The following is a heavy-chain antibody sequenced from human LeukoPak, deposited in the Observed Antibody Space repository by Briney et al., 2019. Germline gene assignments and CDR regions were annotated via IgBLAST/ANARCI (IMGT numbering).Heavy chain of an antibody. J-gene: IGHJ5*02. CDR3: ARENYCTNGVCWAFDP. CDR1: GGSISSSDYY. D-gene: IGHD2-8*01. Sequence: PSETLSLTCTVSGGSISSSDYYWGWTRQPPGKGLEWIGNIYYTGSSSYNSSLKSRVTISVDTSKNQFSLQLSSVTAADTAVYYCARENYCTNGVCWAFDPWGQGTLVTVSS. CDR2: IYYTGSS. V-gene: IGHV4-39*07.